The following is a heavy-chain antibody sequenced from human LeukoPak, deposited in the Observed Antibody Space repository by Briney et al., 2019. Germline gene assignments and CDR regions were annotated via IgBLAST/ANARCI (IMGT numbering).Heavy chain of an antibody. CDR1: GFTFSSYG. V-gene: IGHV3-21*01. CDR3: AGIVTIFGVVQWHFDL. Sequence: GRSLRLSCAASGFTFSSYGMHWVRQAPGKGLEWVSSITTSSSYIYYADSVKGRFTISRDNAKNSLYLQMNSLRAEDTAVYYCAGIVTIFGVVQWHFDLWGRGTLVTVSS. D-gene: IGHD3-3*01. CDR2: ITTSSSYI. J-gene: IGHJ2*01.